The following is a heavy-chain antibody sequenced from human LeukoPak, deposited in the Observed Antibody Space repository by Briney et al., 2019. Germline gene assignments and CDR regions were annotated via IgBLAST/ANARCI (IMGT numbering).Heavy chain of an antibody. V-gene: IGHV4-39*02. J-gene: IGHJ4*02. D-gene: IGHD6-19*01. CDR1: GGSISSSSYY. CDR3: ARDLIAVAGVFDY. CDR2: IYYSGST. Sequence: NPSETLSLTCTVSGGSISSSSYYWGWIRQPPGKGLEWIGSIYYSGSTYYNPSLKSRVTISVDTSKNQFSLKLSSVTAADTAVYYCARDLIAVAGVFDYWGQGTLVTVSS.